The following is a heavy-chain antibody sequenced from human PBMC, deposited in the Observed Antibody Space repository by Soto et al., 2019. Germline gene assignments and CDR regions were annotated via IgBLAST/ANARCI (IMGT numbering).Heavy chain of an antibody. Sequence: GGSLRLSCAASGFNFSTYGMTWVRQAPGKGLEWVSSISSSNDRTYYADSVKGRFTISRDNSKSTLYLQMNSLRAEDTAVYYCARSYDWYFDLWGRGTLVTVSS. CDR3: ARSYDWYFDL. J-gene: IGHJ2*01. D-gene: IGHD3-16*01. CDR1: GFNFSTYG. V-gene: IGHV3-23*01. CDR2: ISSSNDRT.